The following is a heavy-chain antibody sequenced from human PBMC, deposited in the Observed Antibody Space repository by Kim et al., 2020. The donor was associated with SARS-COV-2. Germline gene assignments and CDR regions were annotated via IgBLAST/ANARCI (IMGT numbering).Heavy chain of an antibody. CDR2: IIPIFGTA. CDR1: GGTFSSYA. J-gene: IGHJ5*02. D-gene: IGHD2-15*01. Sequence: SVKVSCKASGGTFSSYAISWVRQAPGQGLEWMGGIIPIFGTANYAQKFQGRVTITADESTSTAYMELSSLRSEDTAVYYCARDHHPYRYCSGGSCPNWFDPWGQVTLVTVSS. V-gene: IGHV1-69*13. CDR3: ARDHHPYRYCSGGSCPNWFDP.